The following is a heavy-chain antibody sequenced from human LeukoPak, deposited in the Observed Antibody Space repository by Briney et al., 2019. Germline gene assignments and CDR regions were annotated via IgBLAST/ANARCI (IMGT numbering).Heavy chain of an antibody. D-gene: IGHD6-6*01. V-gene: IGHV3-30*02. CDR1: GFTFSSYG. Sequence: GGSLRLSCAASGFTFSSYGMHWVRQAPGKGLEWVAFIRYDGSNKYYADSVKGRFTISRDNSKNTLYLQMNSLRAEDTAVYHCAKGRQQLVDPWGQGTLVTVSS. CDR3: AKGRQQLVDP. CDR2: IRYDGSNK. J-gene: IGHJ5*02.